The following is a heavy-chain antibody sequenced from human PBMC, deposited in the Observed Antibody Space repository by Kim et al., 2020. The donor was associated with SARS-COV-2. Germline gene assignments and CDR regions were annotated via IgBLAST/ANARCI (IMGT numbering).Heavy chain of an antibody. Sequence: GGSLRLSCVASGFTFSSYWMHWVRQAPGKGLVWVARINTDGSSTIYADSVKGRLTISRDNAKNTLYLQMNSLRADDTAVYYCATGPRSGWSFYDYWGQGTLVTVSS. D-gene: IGHD6-19*01. J-gene: IGHJ4*02. CDR3: ATGPRSGWSFYDY. CDR1: GFTFSSYW. V-gene: IGHV3-74*01. CDR2: INTDGSST.